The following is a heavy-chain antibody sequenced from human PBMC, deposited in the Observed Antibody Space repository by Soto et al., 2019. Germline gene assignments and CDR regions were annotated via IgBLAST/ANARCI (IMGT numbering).Heavy chain of an antibody. Sequence: SLRLSCAASGFTFSSYSMNWVRQAPGKGLEWVSSISSSSSYIYYADSVKGRFTISRDNAKNSLYLQMNSLRAEDTAVYYCARDWSKLGYCTNGVCYTLGWFDPWGQGTLVTVSS. CDR2: ISSSSSYI. CDR1: GFTFSSYS. J-gene: IGHJ5*02. D-gene: IGHD2-8*01. CDR3: ARDWSKLGYCTNGVCYTLGWFDP. V-gene: IGHV3-21*01.